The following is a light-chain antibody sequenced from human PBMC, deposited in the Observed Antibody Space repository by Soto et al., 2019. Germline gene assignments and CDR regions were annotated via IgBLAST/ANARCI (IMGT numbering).Light chain of an antibody. V-gene: IGLV1-51*02. CDR1: SSNIGSYY. J-gene: IGLJ1*01. CDR2: ENN. CDR3: GAWDSSLSAYV. Sequence: QSVLTQPPSVSAAPGQKLTISCSGSSSNIGSYYVSWFQQLPGTAPKLLIYENNKRPSGIPDRFSGSKSGTSATLGITGLQTGDEADYYCGAWDSSLSAYVFGTGTKLTVL.